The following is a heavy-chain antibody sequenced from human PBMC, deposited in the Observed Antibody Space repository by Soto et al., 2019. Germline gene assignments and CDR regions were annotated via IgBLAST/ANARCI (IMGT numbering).Heavy chain of an antibody. CDR3: ARDLGGAYSYADAFDI. CDR1: GGTFSSYA. D-gene: IGHD5-18*01. J-gene: IGHJ3*02. V-gene: IGHV1-69*13. Sequence: ASVKVSCKASGGTFSSYAISWVRQAPGQGLEWMGGIIPIFGTANYAQKFQGRVTITADESTSTAYMELSSLRSEDTAVYYCARDLGGAYSYADAFDIWGQGTMVTVSS. CDR2: IIPIFGTA.